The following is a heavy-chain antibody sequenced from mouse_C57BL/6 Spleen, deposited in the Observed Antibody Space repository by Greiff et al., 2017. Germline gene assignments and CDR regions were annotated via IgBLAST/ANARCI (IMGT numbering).Heavy chain of an antibody. Sequence: QVQLQHPGAELVRPGSSVKLSCKASGYTFTSYWMHWVKQRPIQGLEWIGNIDPSDSETHYNQKFKDKATLTVDKSSSTAYMQLSSLTSEDSAVYYCASVGPYDGYSGGVDSWGQGTTLSVSS. CDR1: GYTFTSYW. CDR2: IDPSDSET. V-gene: IGHV1-52*01. CDR3: ASVGPYDGYSGGVDS. D-gene: IGHD2-3*01. J-gene: IGHJ2*01.